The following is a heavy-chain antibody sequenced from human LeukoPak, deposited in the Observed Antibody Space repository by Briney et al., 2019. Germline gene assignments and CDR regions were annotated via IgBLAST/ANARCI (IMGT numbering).Heavy chain of an antibody. CDR3: ARVGAFYSFYFGMDI. D-gene: IGHD4-17*01. CDR2: ISNSGNNI. V-gene: IGHV3-48*03. Sequence: GGSLRLSCVASGFMFSSYEMNWVRQAPGKGLEWVSYISNSGNNIDYADSVKGRFTIPRDNAKNSQYLQMNNLRAEDTAVYYCARVGAFYSFYFGMDIWGQGTTVAVSS. J-gene: IGHJ6*02. CDR1: GFMFSSYE.